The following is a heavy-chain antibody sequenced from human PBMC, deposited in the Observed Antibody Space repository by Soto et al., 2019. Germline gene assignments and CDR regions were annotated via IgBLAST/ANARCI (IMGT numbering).Heavy chain of an antibody. CDR1: GFTLNSYV. CDR2: ISSNSVNI. J-gene: IGHJ6*02. Sequence: EVPLVHSGGGLVQPGTSLRLSCVTSGFTLNSYVMHWVRQVPGKGLEWVSGISSNSVNIAYGDAVQGPFTISRYNAKNALYLQKNRLSPEDRDLYYRARDLCHGAGCGRYFQGMDVWGQGTTVTSSS. D-gene: IGHD1-20*01. V-gene: IGHV3-9*01. CDR3: ARDLCHGAGCGRYFQGMDV.